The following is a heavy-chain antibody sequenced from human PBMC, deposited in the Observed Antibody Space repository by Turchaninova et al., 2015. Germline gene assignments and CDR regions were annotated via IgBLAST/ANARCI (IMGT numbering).Heavy chain of an antibody. CDR2: MCHSGNT. CDR1: GFSVITSGYY. V-gene: IGHV4-38-2*01. CDR3: ARHYDYRFGP. Sequence: QIQLQGSXXXLLXXSEPLSLTCAVSGFSVITSGYYWGWIRQPPGKGLEWIGSMCHSGNTYYNPSLKSRVTMSIDTSKNQFSLKLSSVTAADTAVYYCARHYDYRFGPWGQGTLVTVSS. J-gene: IGHJ5*02. D-gene: IGHD3-16*01.